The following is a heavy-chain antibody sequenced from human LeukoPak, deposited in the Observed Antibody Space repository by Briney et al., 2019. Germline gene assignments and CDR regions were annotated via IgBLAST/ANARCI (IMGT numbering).Heavy chain of an antibody. CDR2: ISAYNGNT. V-gene: IGHV1-18*01. J-gene: IGHJ3*02. Sequence: GASVKVSCKASGYTFTSYGISWVRQAPGQGLEWMGWISAYNGNTNYAQKLQGRVTMTTDTSTSTAYMELSSLRSEDTAVYYCARELYVIWLEVPAAISADQHRGAFDIWGQGTMVTVSS. D-gene: IGHD2-2*01. CDR3: ARELYVIWLEVPAAISADQHRGAFDI. CDR1: GYTFTSYG.